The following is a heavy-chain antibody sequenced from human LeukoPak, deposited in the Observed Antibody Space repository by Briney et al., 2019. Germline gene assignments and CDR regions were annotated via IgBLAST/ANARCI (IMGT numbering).Heavy chain of an antibody. CDR3: ARGIKVTTDRWFDP. CDR1: GGSFSGYY. CDR2: INHSGGT. V-gene: IGHV4-34*01. J-gene: IGHJ5*02. Sequence: SETLSLTCAVYGGSFSGYYWSWIRQPPGKGLEWIGEINHSGGTNFNPSLKSRVTISVDTSKNQFSLKLSSVTAADTAVYYCARGIKVTTDRWFDPWGQGTLVTVSS. D-gene: IGHD4-11*01.